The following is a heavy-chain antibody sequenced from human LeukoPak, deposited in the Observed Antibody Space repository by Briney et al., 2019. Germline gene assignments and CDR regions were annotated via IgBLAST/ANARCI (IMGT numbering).Heavy chain of an antibody. CDR3: ARQGGYCTSNTCYGNWFDP. Sequence: GASVKVSCKASGYTFHNYGVSWVRQAPGQGLEWMGWISPYNGNTNYEQKVQGRVTLTTDTSTNTAYMELRSLKSDDTAVYYCARQGGYCTSNTCYGNWFDPWGQGTLVTVSS. V-gene: IGHV1-18*01. CDR2: ISPYNGNT. D-gene: IGHD2-2*01. CDR1: GYTFHNYG. J-gene: IGHJ5*02.